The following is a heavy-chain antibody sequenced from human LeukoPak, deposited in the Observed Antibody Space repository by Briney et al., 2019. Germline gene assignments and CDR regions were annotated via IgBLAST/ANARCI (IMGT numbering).Heavy chain of an antibody. J-gene: IGHJ4*02. V-gene: IGHV3-7*01. CDR2: IKPDGTKK. CDR3: ATAPAAADSW. CDR1: GFTFSSYW. Sequence: GGSLRVSCAASGFTFSSYWMNWVRQAPGKGLEWVANIKPDGTKKTYVDSVKGRFIISRDNAKNSLYLQMNSLRADDTAVYYCATAPAAADSWWGQGTLVAVSS. D-gene: IGHD6-13*01.